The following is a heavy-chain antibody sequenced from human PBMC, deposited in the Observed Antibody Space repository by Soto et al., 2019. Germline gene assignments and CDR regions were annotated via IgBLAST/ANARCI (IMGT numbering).Heavy chain of an antibody. Sequence: PGGSLRLSCAASGFTFSSYAMHWVRQAPGKGLEWVAVISYDGSNKYYADSVKGRFTISRDNSKNTLYLQMNSLRAEDTAVYYCARDYYDFWSGYRDPNWLDPWGQGTLVTVSS. CDR1: GFTFSSYA. V-gene: IGHV3-30-3*01. D-gene: IGHD3-3*01. CDR2: ISYDGSNK. J-gene: IGHJ5*02. CDR3: ARDYYDFWSGYRDPNWLDP.